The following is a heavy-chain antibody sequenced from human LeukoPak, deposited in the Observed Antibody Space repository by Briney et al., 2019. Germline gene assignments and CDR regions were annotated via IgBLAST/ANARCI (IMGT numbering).Heavy chain of an antibody. V-gene: IGHV4-39*07. D-gene: IGHD1-7*01. CDR2: IYYSGST. CDR3: AREKCNWNYVLWGDRRGAFDI. CDR1: GGSISRSSYY. J-gene: IGHJ3*02. Sequence: PSETLSLTCAVSGGSISRSSYYWGWIRQPPGKGLEWIGSIYYSGSTYYNPSLKSRVTISVDTSKNQFSLKLSSVTAADTAVYYCAREKCNWNYVLWGDRRGAFDIWGQGTMVTVSS.